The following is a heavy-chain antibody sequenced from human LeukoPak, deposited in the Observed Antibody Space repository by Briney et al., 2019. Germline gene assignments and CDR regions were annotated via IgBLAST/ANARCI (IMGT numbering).Heavy chain of an antibody. CDR2: ISSSGSTI. CDR1: GFTFSSYE. V-gene: IGHV3-48*03. J-gene: IGHJ6*02. CDR3: ARQGTHYYYYYGMDV. Sequence: GGSLRLPCAASGFTFSSYEMNWVRQAPGKGLEWVSYISSSGSTIYYADSVKGRFTISRDNAKNSLYLQMNSLRAEDTAVYYCARQGTHYYYYYGMDVWGQGTTVTVSS. D-gene: IGHD3-10*01.